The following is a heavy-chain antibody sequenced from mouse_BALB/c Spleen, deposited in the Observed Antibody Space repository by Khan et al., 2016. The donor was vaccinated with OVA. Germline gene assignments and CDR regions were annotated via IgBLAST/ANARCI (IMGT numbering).Heavy chain of an antibody. CDR2: IWGGGGT. J-gene: IGHJ4*01. CDR3: ARAYYRYNGYYAMDY. CDR1: GFSLSSYN. Sequence: VQLQESGPGLVAPSQSLSITCTVSGFSLSSYNIHWVRQPPGKGLEWLGMIWGGGGTDYNSTLKSRLSIRKDNSQSQVLLKMNSLQTEDTAMYYCARAYYRYNGYYAMDYWGQGTSVTVSS. D-gene: IGHD2-14*01. V-gene: IGHV2-6-4*01.